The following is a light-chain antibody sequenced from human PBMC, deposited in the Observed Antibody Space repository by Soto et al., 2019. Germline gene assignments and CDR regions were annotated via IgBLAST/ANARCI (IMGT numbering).Light chain of an antibody. V-gene: IGKV3-11*01. J-gene: IGKJ5*01. CDR2: GAF. CDR1: QSVARK. Sequence: EIVLTQSPATLSLSPVERATLSCRASQSVARKLAWYQQKPGQAPRLLIYGAFNRATGIPARFSGSGSGTDFTLTISSLEPEDSAVYYCQQRNVWPPVTFGQGTRLEIK. CDR3: QQRNVWPPVT.